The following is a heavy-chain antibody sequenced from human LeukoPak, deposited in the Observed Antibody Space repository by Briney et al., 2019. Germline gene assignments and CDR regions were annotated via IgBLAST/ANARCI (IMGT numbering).Heavy chain of an antibody. CDR3: AKAPLAYQPVVLFED. Sequence: PGGSLRLSCAASGFSFSSYSMNWVRQAPGKGLERVAYISSSSSTIYYADSVKGRFTISRDNAKNSLYLQMNSLRAEDTAVYYCAKAPLAYQPVVLFEDWGQGTLVTVSS. CDR1: GFSFSSYS. D-gene: IGHD2-2*01. CDR2: ISSSSSTI. V-gene: IGHV3-48*01. J-gene: IGHJ1*01.